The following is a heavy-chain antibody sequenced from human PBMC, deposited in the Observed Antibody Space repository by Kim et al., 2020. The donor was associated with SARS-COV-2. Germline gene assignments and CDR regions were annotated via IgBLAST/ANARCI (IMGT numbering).Heavy chain of an antibody. CDR3: ARGEPYYEHAFDI. Sequence: YPGSVTGRFTISRENAKNALYLQMNSLRAGDTAVYYCARGEPYYEHAFDIWGQGTMVTVSS. V-gene: IGHV3-13*01. J-gene: IGHJ3*02. D-gene: IGHD3-22*01.